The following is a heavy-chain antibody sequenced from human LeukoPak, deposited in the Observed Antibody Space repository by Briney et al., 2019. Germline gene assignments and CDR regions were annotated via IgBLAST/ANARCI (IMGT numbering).Heavy chain of an antibody. Sequence: GASVKVSCKASGYTFTSYATHWVRQAPGQRLEWMGWINAGNGNTKYSQNFQGRVTITRDTSASTAYMELSSLRSEDTAVYYCARESFVSERSIRSGCVGYWGQGTLVTVSS. D-gene: IGHD6-19*01. J-gene: IGHJ4*02. CDR3: ARESFVSERSIRSGCVGY. CDR1: GYTFTSYA. CDR2: INAGNGNT. V-gene: IGHV1-3*01.